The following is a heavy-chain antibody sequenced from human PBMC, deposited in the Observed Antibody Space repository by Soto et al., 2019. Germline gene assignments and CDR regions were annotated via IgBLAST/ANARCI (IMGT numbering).Heavy chain of an antibody. V-gene: IGHV3-48*02. Sequence: GGSLRLSCAASGFTFSSYSMNWVRQAPGKGLEWVSYISNSGTTIHYADSVKGRFTISRDNAKNSLYLQMSSLRDVDTAVYYCARNPEGFNIWFEPWGQGTLVTVSS. CDR3: ARNPEGFNIWFEP. J-gene: IGHJ5*02. CDR1: GFTFSSYS. CDR2: ISNSGTTI.